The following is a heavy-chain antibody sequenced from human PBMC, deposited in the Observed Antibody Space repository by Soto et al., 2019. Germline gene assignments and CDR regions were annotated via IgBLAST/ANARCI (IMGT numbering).Heavy chain of an antibody. CDR3: ARTRFSIVVVPAAMDYMDV. Sequence: QVQLVQSGAEVKKPGASVKVSCKASGYTFTSYGISWVRQAPGQGLEWMGWISAYNGNTNYAQKLRGRVTMTTDTSTSTAYMELRSLRSDDTAVYYCARTRFSIVVVPAAMDYMDVWGKGTTVTVSS. D-gene: IGHD2-2*01. J-gene: IGHJ6*03. V-gene: IGHV1-18*01. CDR2: ISAYNGNT. CDR1: GYTFTSYG.